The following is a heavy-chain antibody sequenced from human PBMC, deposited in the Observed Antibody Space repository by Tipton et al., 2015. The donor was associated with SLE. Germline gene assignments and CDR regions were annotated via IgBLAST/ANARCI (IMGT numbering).Heavy chain of an antibody. V-gene: IGHV4-38-2*02. Sequence: TLSLICSVPGYSIRSGYYCGWIRQTPGKGLEWIGNIFLSGDTDYNPPLKSRVTISVDTSKNQFYLELKSVTAADTAVYYCARERGSYYFFDSWGQGTLATVSS. CDR1: GYSIRSGYY. D-gene: IGHD3-10*01. CDR3: ARERGSYYFFDS. J-gene: IGHJ4*02. CDR2: IFLSGDT.